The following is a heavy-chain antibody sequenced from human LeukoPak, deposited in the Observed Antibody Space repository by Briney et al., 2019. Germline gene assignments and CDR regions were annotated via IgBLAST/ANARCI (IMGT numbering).Heavy chain of an antibody. CDR1: GGSISSSSYY. Sequence: PSETLSPTCTVSGGSISSSSYYWGCIRQPPGKGLGWIGCIYYSESTYYNPSLKSRVTISVDTSKNQFSLKLSSVTAADTAVYYCARESGSYFARYNWFDPWGQGTLVTVSS. CDR3: ARESGSYFARYNWFDP. V-gene: IGHV4-39*07. CDR2: IYYSEST. D-gene: IGHD1-26*01. J-gene: IGHJ5*02.